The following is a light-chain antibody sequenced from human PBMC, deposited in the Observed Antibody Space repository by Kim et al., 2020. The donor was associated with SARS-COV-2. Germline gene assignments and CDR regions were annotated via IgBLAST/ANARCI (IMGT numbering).Light chain of an antibody. CDR1: QSISSW. CDR2: KAS. V-gene: IGKV1-5*03. Sequence: SVGDRVTITCRASQSISSWLAWYQQKPGKAPNLLIYKASSLESGVPSRFSGSGSGTEFTLTISSLQPDDFATYYCQQYNSYSGITFGQGTRLEIK. J-gene: IGKJ5*01. CDR3: QQYNSYSGIT.